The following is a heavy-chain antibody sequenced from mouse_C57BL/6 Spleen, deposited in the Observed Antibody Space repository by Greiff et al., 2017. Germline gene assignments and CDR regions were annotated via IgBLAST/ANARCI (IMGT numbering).Heavy chain of an antibody. J-gene: IGHJ3*01. CDR2: IDPNSGGT. CDR3: ASSSYDYDGTWFAY. V-gene: IGHV1-72*01. Sequence: QVQLKQPGAELVKPGASVKLSCKASGYTFTSYWMHWVKQRPGRGLEWIGRIDPNSGGTKYNEKFKSKATLTVDKPSSTAYMQLSSLTSEDSAVYYCASSSYDYDGTWFAYWGQGTLVTVSA. D-gene: IGHD2-4*01. CDR1: GYTFTSYW.